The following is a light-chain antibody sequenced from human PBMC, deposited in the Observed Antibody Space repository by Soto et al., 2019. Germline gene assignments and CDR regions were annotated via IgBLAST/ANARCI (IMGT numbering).Light chain of an antibody. CDR3: SSYTTSSIYV. V-gene: IGLV2-14*01. J-gene: IGLJ1*01. CDR1: SSDIGAYNY. Sequence: SVLTQPASVSGSPGQSITISCTGTSSDIGAYNYVSWFQQHPGKAPKLMIYEVSNRPSGVSDRFSGSKSGNTASLTISGLQAEDEADYYCSSYTTSSIYVFGTGTKVTVL. CDR2: EVS.